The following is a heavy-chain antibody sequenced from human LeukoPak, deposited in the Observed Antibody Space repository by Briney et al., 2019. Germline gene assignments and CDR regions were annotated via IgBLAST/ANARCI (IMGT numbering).Heavy chain of an antibody. D-gene: IGHD4-17*01. V-gene: IGHV1-8*01. Sequence: ASVKVSCKASGYTFTSYDINWVRQATGQGLEWMGWMNPNSGNTGYAQKFQGRVTMTRNTSISTAYMELSSLRSEDTAVCYCARVENDYGDYFAGLWGQGTLVTVSS. J-gene: IGHJ4*02. CDR2: MNPNSGNT. CDR1: GYTFTSYD. CDR3: ARVENDYGDYFAGL.